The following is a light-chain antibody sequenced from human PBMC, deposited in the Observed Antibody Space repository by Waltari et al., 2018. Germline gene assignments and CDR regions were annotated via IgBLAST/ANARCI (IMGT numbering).Light chain of an antibody. CDR2: DAS. Sequence: DTVLTQSPVTLSFSPGETATLSCRASQSVSSFLAWYQQKHGQSPRLLIYDASHRATGIPARFRGTGSGTDLTLTIDHLEPEDFAVYYCQQRAHWPLTFGGGTKVEIK. CDR3: QQRAHWPLT. CDR1: QSVSSF. V-gene: IGKV3-11*01. J-gene: IGKJ4*01.